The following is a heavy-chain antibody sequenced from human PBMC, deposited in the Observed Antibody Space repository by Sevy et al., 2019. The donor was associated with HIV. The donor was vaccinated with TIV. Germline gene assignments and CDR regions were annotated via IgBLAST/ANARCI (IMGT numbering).Heavy chain of an antibody. CDR2: ISSSSSTI. V-gene: IGHV3-48*01. CDR3: ARDCGSILPRNAFDI. CDR1: GFTFSSYS. J-gene: IGHJ3*02. Sequence: GGSLRLSCAASGFTFSSYSMNWVRQAPGKGLEWVSYISSSSSTIYYADSVKGRFTISRDNAKNSLYLQMNSLRAEDTAVYYCARDCGSILPRNAFDIWGQGTMVTVSS. D-gene: IGHD2-21*01.